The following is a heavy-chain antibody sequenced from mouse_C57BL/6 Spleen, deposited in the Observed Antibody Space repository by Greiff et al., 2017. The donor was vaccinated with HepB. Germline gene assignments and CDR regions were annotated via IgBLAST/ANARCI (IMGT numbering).Heavy chain of an antibody. CDR2: IYPGSGST. J-gene: IGHJ2*01. CDR1: GYTFTSYW. D-gene: IGHD1-1*01. CDR3: ARETTVVASPFDY. Sequence: QVQLQQPGAELVKPGASVKMSCKASGYTFTSYWITWVKQRPGQGLEWIGDIYPGSGSTNYNEKFKSKATLTVDTSSSTAYMHLSSLTSEDSAVYYCARETTVVASPFDYWGQGTTLTVSS. V-gene: IGHV1-55*01.